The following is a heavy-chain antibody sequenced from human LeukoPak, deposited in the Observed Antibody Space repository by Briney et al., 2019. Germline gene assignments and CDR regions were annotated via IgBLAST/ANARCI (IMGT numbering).Heavy chain of an antibody. J-gene: IGHJ3*02. V-gene: IGHV3-74*01. D-gene: IGHD4-23*01. Sequence: GGSLRLSCAASGFTFKTYWMHWVRQAPGKGLVWVSHSNSDGSSTSYADSVRGRFTISRDNAKNTLYLQMNSLRAEDTAVYYCARDLKGPVNDVFDMWGQGTKVTVSS. CDR1: GFTFKTYW. CDR2: SNSDGSST. CDR3: ARDLKGPVNDVFDM.